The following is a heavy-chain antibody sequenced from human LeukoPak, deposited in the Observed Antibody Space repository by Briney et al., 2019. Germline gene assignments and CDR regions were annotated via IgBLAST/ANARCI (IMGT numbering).Heavy chain of an antibody. J-gene: IGHJ4*02. Sequence: SETLSLTCAVYGGSFSGYYWSWIRHPPRKGLEWVGENNHRGCTNYNPSRESLVTISVDTSKNQFFLKLSSVTAADKAVYYCARGCRDSGSYYFDYWGQGTLVTVSS. CDR1: GGSFSGYY. CDR3: ARGCRDSGSYYFDY. CDR2: NNHRGCT. D-gene: IGHD1-26*01. V-gene: IGHV4-34*01.